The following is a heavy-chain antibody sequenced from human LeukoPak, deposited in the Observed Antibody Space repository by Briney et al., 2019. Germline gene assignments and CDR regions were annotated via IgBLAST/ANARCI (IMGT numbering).Heavy chain of an antibody. V-gene: IGHV4-34*01. J-gene: IGHJ4*02. CDR3: AGHLPAASSILRFWGWSSYYFDY. CDR2: INHSGST. D-gene: IGHD3-3*01. CDR1: GGSFSGYY. Sequence: SETLSLTCAVYGGSFSGYYWSWIRQPPGKGPEWIGEINHSGSTNYNPSLTSRVTISVDTSKNQFSLKLSSVTAADTAVYYCAGHLPAASSILRFWGWSSYYFDYGAREPWSPSPQ.